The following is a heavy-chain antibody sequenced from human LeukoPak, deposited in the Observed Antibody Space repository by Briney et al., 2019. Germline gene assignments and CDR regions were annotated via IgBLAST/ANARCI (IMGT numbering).Heavy chain of an antibody. CDR3: ARGRSWYYYGMDV. CDR2: IYYSGST. V-gene: IGHV4-31*03. CDR1: GGSISSGGYY. Sequence: PSETLSLTCTVSGGSISSGGYYWSWIRQHPGKGLEWIGYIYYSGSTYYNPSLKSRVTISVDTSKNQFSLKLSSVTAADTAVYYCARGRSWYYYGMDVWGQGTTVTVSS. D-gene: IGHD6-13*01. J-gene: IGHJ6*02.